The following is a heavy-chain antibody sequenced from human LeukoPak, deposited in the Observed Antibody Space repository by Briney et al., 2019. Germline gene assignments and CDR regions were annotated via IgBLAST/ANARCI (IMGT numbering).Heavy chain of an antibody. CDR1: GYTFTSYG. V-gene: IGHV1-18*01. CDR2: ISAYNGNT. D-gene: IGHD1-26*01. CDR3: ARDLDQYSGRYGGFGHDF. Sequence: ASVKVSCKASGYTFTSYGINWVRQAPGQGLEWMGWISAYNGNTNYAQKLQGRVTMTTDTSTSIAYMELRSLRSDDTAVYYCARDLDQYSGRYGGFGHDFWGQGTLVTVSS. J-gene: IGHJ4*02.